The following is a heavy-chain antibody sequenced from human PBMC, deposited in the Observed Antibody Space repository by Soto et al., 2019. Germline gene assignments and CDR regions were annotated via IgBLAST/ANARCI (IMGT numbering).Heavy chain of an antibody. CDR2: IFPADSDT. CDR1: GYSFSTNW. D-gene: IGHD4-4*01. V-gene: IGHV5-51*01. Sequence: PGESLKISCRGSGYSFSTNWIVWVRQMPGKGLEWMGIIFPADSDTRYSPSFQGQVTISADKSISTAYLQWSSLKASDTAMYYCATTLTQSYWGQGTLVTVSS. J-gene: IGHJ4*02. CDR3: ATTLTQSY.